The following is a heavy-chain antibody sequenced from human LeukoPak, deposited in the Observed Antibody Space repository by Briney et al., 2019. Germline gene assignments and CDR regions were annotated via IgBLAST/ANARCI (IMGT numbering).Heavy chain of an antibody. D-gene: IGHD4-23*01. Sequence: ASVKVSCKASGYTFTSYHINWVRQATGQGLEWMGWMNPNSGNTGSAQKFQGRVTMTSDTSTSTVYMELHSLRSEDTAVYFCARVGITAATADYWGQGTLVTVSS. V-gene: IGHV1-8*02. J-gene: IGHJ4*02. CDR1: GYTFTSYH. CDR3: ARVGITAATADY. CDR2: MNPNSGNT.